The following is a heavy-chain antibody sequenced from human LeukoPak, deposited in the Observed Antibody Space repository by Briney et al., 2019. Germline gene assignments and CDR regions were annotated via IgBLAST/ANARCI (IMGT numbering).Heavy chain of an antibody. CDR2: IIPILGIA. CDR1: GGTFSSYA. J-gene: IGHJ4*02. D-gene: IGHD6-19*01. Sequence: SVKVSCKASGGTFSSYAITWLRQAPGQGLEWMGRIIPILGIANYAQKFQGRVTITADKSTSTAYMELSSLRSEDTAVYYCARDLEKSSSGWFGVNYWGRGTLVTVSS. CDR3: ARDLEKSSSGWFGVNY. V-gene: IGHV1-69*04.